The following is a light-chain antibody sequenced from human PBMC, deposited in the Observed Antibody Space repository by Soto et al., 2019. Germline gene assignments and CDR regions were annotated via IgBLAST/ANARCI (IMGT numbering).Light chain of an antibody. J-gene: IGKJ1*01. Sequence: DIHMTQSPSTLSASVGDRVTITCRASQSISIWLAWYQQKPGRAPNLLIYGTSSLESGVPSRFSGSGSGTEFTLTISSLQPDDFATYYCQHYNASSWTFGQGTKVEIK. CDR3: QHYNASSWT. V-gene: IGKV1-5*03. CDR2: GTS. CDR1: QSISIW.